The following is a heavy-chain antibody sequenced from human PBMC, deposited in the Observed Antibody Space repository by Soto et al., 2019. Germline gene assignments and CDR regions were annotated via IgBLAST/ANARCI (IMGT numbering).Heavy chain of an antibody. Sequence: PGGSLRLTCTASGFTFGDYAMTWFRQAPGKGLEWVGFIGTKGFGGTTEYAASVKGRFTISRDDSKSIAYLQMNSLKSEDTAVYYCTREGSGWSHGLYYFDYWGQGTLVTVSS. CDR2: IGTKGFGGTT. D-gene: IGHD6-19*01. CDR1: GFTFGDYA. CDR3: TREGSGWSHGLYYFDY. J-gene: IGHJ4*02. V-gene: IGHV3-49*03.